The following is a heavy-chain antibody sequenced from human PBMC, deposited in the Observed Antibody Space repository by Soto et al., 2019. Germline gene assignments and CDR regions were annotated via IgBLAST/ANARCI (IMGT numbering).Heavy chain of an antibody. J-gene: IGHJ6*02. Sequence: RGGSLRLSCAASGFTFSSYAMSWVRQAPGKGLEWVSAISGSGGSTYYADSVKGRFTISRDNSKNTLYLQMNSLRAEDTAVYYCAKDMATMFGVVIYGMYVWGQGTIFTDYS. CDR2: ISGSGGST. CDR1: GFTFSSYA. D-gene: IGHD3-3*01. V-gene: IGHV3-23*01. CDR3: AKDMATMFGVVIYGMYV.